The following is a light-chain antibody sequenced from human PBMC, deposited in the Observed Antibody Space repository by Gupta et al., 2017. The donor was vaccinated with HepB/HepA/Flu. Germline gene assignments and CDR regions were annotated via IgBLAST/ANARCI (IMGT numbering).Light chain of an antibody. CDR2: LGS. J-gene: IGKJ1*01. CDR3: MQALQTPWT. V-gene: IGKV2-28*01. CDR1: QSLLHSNGYNY. Sequence: DTVMSQSPLSLPVIPGEPASISCRSSQSLLHSNGYNYLDWYLQKPGQSPQLLIYLGSNRASGVPDRFSGSGSGTDFTLKISRVEAEDVGVYYCMQALQTPWTFGQGTKVEIK.